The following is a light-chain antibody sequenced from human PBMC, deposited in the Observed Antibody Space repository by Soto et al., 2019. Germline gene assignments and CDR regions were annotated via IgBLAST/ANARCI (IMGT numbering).Light chain of an antibody. CDR3: QQYGTSRT. CDR1: QSVTNNY. CDR2: GAS. V-gene: IGKV3-20*01. J-gene: IGKJ1*01. Sequence: EVVFTPSPGTLSLSPGERATLSCRASQSVTNNYLAWYQQRPGLAPRLLIYGASTRTAGIPDRFTGSGSGTDFTLTISRMEPEDFAVYYCQQYGTSRTFGQGSKGDIK.